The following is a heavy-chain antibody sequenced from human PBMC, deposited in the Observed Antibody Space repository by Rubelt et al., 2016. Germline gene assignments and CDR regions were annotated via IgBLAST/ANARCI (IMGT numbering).Heavy chain of an antibody. D-gene: IGHD5-24*01. CDR2: IIPILGIA. Sequence: KKPGSSVKVSCRASGGTFSSYAISWVRQAPGQGLEWMGRIIPILGIANYAQKFQGRVTITADKSTSTAYMELSSLRSEDTAVYYCAKAEPAVEMATMVYAFDIWGQGTMVTVSS. CDR3: AKAEPAVEMATMVYAFDI. J-gene: IGHJ3*02. V-gene: IGHV1-69*04. CDR1: GGTFSSYA.